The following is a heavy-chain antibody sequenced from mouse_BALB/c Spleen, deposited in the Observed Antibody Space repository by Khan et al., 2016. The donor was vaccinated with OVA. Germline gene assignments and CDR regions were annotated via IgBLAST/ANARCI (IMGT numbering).Heavy chain of an antibody. CDR3: ARKNGSDFDY. J-gene: IGHJ2*01. V-gene: IGHV1-20*02. D-gene: IGHD1-1*01. CDR1: GYSFTGYF. Sequence: VQLKQSGPELVKPGASVKISCKASGYSFTGYFMNWVMQSHGKSLEWIGRINPHIGETFYNQKFKGKATLTVDESSSTVHMELRSLASEDSAVYYCARKNGSDFDYWGQGTTLTVSS. CDR2: INPHIGET.